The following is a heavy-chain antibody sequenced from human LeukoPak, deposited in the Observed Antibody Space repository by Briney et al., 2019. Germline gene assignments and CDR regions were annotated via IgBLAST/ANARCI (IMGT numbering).Heavy chain of an antibody. Sequence: TSETLSLTCAVYGGSFSGYYWSWIRQPPGKGLEWIGEINHSGSTNYNLSLKSRVTISVDTSKNQFSLKLSSVTAADTAVYYCARGNFDYWGQGTLVTVSS. CDR2: INHSGST. V-gene: IGHV4-34*01. CDR1: GGSFSGYY. J-gene: IGHJ4*02. CDR3: ARGNFDY.